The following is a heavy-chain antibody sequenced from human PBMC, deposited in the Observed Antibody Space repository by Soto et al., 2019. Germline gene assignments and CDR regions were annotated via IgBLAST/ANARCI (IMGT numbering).Heavy chain of an antibody. V-gene: IGHV3-30-3*01. J-gene: IGHJ2*01. CDR1: GFTLSSYA. CDR2: ISYDGSNK. Sequence: QVQLVESGGGVVQPGRSLRLSCAASGFTLSSYAMHWVRQAPGKGLEWVAVISYDGSNKYDADSVKGRLTISRDNSKNTLYLHMNSLRAEDTAVYYCARPRDGWYFDLGGRGTLVTVS. CDR3: ARPRDGWYFDL.